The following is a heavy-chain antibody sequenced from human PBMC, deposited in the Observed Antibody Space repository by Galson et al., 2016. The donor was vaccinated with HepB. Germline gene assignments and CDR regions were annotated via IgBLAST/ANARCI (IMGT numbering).Heavy chain of an antibody. CDR1: EFIFSSYG. CDR3: AKDLWADYDGSGRDTQKYGMDV. J-gene: IGHJ6*02. V-gene: IGHV3-30*18. CDR2: MSFDGTNK. Sequence: SLRLSCAASEFIFSSYGMHWVRQAPGKGLEWVSGMSFDGTNKYYAGSVKGRFTISRDKSKNTLYLQMNNLRAEDTAVYYCAKDLWADYDGSGRDTQKYGMDVWGQGTTVIVSS. D-gene: IGHD3-10*01.